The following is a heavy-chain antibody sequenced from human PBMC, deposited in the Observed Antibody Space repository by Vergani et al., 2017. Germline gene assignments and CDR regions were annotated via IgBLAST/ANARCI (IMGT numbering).Heavy chain of an antibody. V-gene: IGHV1-3*01. CDR2: INAGNGNT. CDR1: GYTFTSYA. CDR3: ARGLDSYYDILTGYFGVTADWFDP. D-gene: IGHD3-9*01. J-gene: IGHJ5*02. Sequence: QVQLVQSGAEVKKPGASVKVSCKASGYTFTSYAMHWVRQAPGQRLEWMGWINAGNGNTKYSQKLQGRVTMTTDTSTSTAYMELRSLRSDDTAVYYGARGLDSYYDILTGYFGVTADWFDPWGQGTLVTVSS.